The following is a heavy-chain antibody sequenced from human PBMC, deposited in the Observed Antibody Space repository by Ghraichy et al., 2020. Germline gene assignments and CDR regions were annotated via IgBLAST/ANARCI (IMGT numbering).Heavy chain of an antibody. J-gene: IGHJ4*02. CDR3: ATHTRLLLWFGESADY. CDR1: GGSISSSSYY. Sequence: SETLSLTCTVSGGSISSSSYYWGWIRQPPGKGLEWIGSIYYSGSTYYNPSLKSRVTISVDTSKNQFSLKLSSVTAADTAVYYCATHTRLLLWFGESADYWGQGTLVTVSS. V-gene: IGHV4-39*07. D-gene: IGHD3-10*01. CDR2: IYYSGST.